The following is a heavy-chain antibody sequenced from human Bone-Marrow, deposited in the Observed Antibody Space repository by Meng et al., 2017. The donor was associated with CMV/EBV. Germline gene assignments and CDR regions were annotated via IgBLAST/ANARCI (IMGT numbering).Heavy chain of an antibody. V-gene: IGHV3-74*01. J-gene: IGHJ4*02. CDR2: INSDGSST. CDR1: GFTFSSYW. D-gene: IGHD1-26*01. Sequence: GESLKISCAASGFTFSSYWMHWVRQAPGKGLVWVSRINSDGSSTSYADSVKGRFTISRDNAKNTLYLQMNSLRAEDTAVYYCARTYSGSYRFDYWGKGTLVTVSS. CDR3: ARTYSGSYRFDY.